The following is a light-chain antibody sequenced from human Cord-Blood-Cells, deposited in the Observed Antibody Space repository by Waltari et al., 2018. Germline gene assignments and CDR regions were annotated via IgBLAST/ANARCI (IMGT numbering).Light chain of an antibody. CDR1: SSAVGGYNY. CDR3: CSYAGSYRNV. V-gene: IGLV2-11*01. Sequence: QSALTQPRSVSGSPGQPVTTPCPGTSSAVGGYNYVSWYQQHPGKAPKLMIYDVSKRPSGVPDRFSGSKSGNTASLTISGLQAEDEADYYCCSYAGSYRNVFGTGTKVTVL. CDR2: DVS. J-gene: IGLJ1*01.